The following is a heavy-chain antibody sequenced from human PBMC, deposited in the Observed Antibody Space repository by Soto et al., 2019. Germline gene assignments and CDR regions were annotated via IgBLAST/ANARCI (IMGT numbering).Heavy chain of an antibody. CDR2: ISYDGNNK. Sequence: GGSLRLSCAASGFTFSSYGIHWVRQAPGKGLEWVADISYDGNNKYYADPVKGRFTISRDNSKNTLYLQMNSLRAEDTAVYYCANSEYCITTSCSDAFDIWGQGTMVTVSS. CDR1: GFTFSSYG. CDR3: ANSEYCITTSCSDAFDI. V-gene: IGHV3-30*18. D-gene: IGHD2-2*01. J-gene: IGHJ3*02.